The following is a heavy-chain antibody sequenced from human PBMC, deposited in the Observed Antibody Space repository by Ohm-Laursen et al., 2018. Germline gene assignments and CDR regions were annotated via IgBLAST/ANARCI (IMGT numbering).Heavy chain of an antibody. V-gene: IGHV3-48*01. J-gene: IGHJ4*02. D-gene: IGHD1-26*01. CDR3: ARFAVGATTLPY. Sequence: SLRLSCTASGFTFSSYSMNWVRQAPGKGLEWVSYISSSSTIYYADSVKGRFTISRDNAKNSLHLQMNSLRAEDTAVYYCARFAVGATTLPYWGQGTLVTVSS. CDR1: GFTFSSYS. CDR2: ISSSSTI.